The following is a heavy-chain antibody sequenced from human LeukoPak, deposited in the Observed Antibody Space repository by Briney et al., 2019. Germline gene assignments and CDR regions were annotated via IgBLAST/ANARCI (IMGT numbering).Heavy chain of an antibody. D-gene: IGHD6-19*01. J-gene: IGHJ4*02. CDR3: AKGADGGYSSGWYADY. Sequence: PGGSLRLSCAASGLNFTNYAMSWVRQAPGKGLEWVSVISASGGSTYYADSVKGRFTISRDNSKNTLYLQMNSLRAEDTAVYYCAKGADGGYSSGWYADYWGQGTLVTVSS. CDR2: ISASGGST. CDR1: GLNFTNYA. V-gene: IGHV3-23*01.